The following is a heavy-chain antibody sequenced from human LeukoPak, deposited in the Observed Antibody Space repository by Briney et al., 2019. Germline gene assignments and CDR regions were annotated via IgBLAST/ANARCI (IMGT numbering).Heavy chain of an antibody. V-gene: IGHV4-31*03. J-gene: IGHJ4*02. Sequence: PSETLSLTCTVSGGSISSGGYYWSWIRQHPGKGLEWIGYIYYSGSTYYNPSLKSRVTISVDTSKNQFSLKLSSVTAADTAVYYCASSSPDSSGSTSYWGQGTLVTVSS. D-gene: IGHD6-19*01. CDR2: IYYSGST. CDR1: GGSISSGGYY. CDR3: ASSSPDSSGSTSY.